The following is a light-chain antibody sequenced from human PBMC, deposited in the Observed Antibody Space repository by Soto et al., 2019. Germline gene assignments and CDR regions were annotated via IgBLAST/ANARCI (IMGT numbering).Light chain of an antibody. CDR1: QSVSSNF. J-gene: IGKJ1*01. Sequence: EIVLTQSPATLSLSPGERATLSCRASQSVSSNFLAWYQQKPGQAPRLLIYGASNRATGIPDRFSGSGSGTDFTLTISGLEPEDFAVYSCQQYDTSPRTFGQGTKVDIK. CDR3: QQYDTSPRT. V-gene: IGKV3-20*01. CDR2: GAS.